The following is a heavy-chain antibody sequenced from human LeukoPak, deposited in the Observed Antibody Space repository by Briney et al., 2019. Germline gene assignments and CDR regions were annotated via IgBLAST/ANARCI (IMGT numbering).Heavy chain of an antibody. V-gene: IGHV3-48*03. CDR2: ISSSGSTI. CDR3: ARGLLYIDY. CDR1: GFTFSSYE. Sequence: GGSLRLSCAASGFTFSSYEMNWVRQAPEKGLEWVSYISSSGSTIYYADSVKGRFTISRDNSENTVYLQMNSLRAEDTALYYCARGLLYIDYWGQGTLVTVSS. D-gene: IGHD3-10*01. J-gene: IGHJ4*02.